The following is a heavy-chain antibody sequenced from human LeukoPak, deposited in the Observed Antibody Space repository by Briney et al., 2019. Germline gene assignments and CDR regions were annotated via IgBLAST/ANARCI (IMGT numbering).Heavy chain of an antibody. V-gene: IGHV4-34*01. CDR2: INRGGSS. CDR3: ARGYDSGSYYQF. CDR1: GGSFCGHY. Sequence: SETLSLTCTVYGGSFCGHYWTWIRQPPGKGLEWIGEINRGGSSSYNPSLKSRVTISIDTSKKQFSLKLNSVTAADTGVYYCARGYDSGSYYQFWGQGTLVTVSS. D-gene: IGHD3-10*01. J-gene: IGHJ1*01.